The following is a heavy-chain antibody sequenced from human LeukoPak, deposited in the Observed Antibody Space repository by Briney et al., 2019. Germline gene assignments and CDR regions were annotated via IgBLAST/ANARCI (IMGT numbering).Heavy chain of an antibody. CDR3: ASSRVDCSGGSFYYFDY. CDR1: GYTCTSYG. J-gene: IGHJ4*02. CDR2: ISAYNGHT. Sequence: ASVKVSCKASGYTCTSYGISWVRQAPGQGLEWMGWISAYNGHTNYAQKLQGRVTMTTDTSTSTAYMELRSLRSDDTAVYYCASSRVDCSGGSFYYFDYWGQGTLVTVSS. V-gene: IGHV1-18*01. D-gene: IGHD2-15*01.